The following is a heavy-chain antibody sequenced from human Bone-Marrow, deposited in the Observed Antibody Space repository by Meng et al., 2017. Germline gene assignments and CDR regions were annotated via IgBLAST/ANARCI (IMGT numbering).Heavy chain of an antibody. CDR3: ARDVLAVAANWFDP. CDR1: GSTFPDYW. D-gene: IGHD6-19*01. J-gene: IGHJ5*02. CDR2: INPKSGDT. Sequence: QATLGHAGAGVKKPGALVKVSCKASGSTFPDYWLHWVRRAPGQGLEWMGRINPKSGDTHYAQRFQGRVTMTGDTSISTAYMELSGLRAEDTAVYYCARDVLAVAANWFDPWGQGTLVTVSS. V-gene: IGHV1-2*06.